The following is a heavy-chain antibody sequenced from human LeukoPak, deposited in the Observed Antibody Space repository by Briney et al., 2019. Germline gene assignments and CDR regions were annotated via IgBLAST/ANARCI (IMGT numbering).Heavy chain of an antibody. V-gene: IGHV4-39*01. Sequence: SETLSLTCTVSGGSISSTSYYWSWIRQPPGKGLEWIGSVYHTGTTYYNPSLKSRVTISADTSKNHSSLKLSSVTAADTAVYYCARHSVGVSTFDPWGQGTLVTVSS. J-gene: IGHJ5*02. CDR3: ARHSVGVSTFDP. CDR2: VYHTGTT. CDR1: GGSISSTSYY. D-gene: IGHD1-26*01.